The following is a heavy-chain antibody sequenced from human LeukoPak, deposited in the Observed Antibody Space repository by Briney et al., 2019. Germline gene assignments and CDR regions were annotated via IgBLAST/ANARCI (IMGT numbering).Heavy chain of an antibody. D-gene: IGHD6-13*01. CDR1: GGSIKSSSYY. V-gene: IGHV4-39*01. CDR2: IYYSGST. CDR3: ASYHHYSYSSSWFEKLYYYYYMDV. J-gene: IGHJ6*03. Sequence: SETLSLTCTVSGGSIKSSSYYWGWIRQPPGMGLEWIGSIYYSGSTYYNPSLKSRVTISVDTSKNQFSLKLSSVTAADTAVYYCASYHHYSYSSSWFEKLYYYYYMDVWGKGTTVTIPS.